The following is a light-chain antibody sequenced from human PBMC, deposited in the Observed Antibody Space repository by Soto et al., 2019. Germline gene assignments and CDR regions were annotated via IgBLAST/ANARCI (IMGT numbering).Light chain of an antibody. CDR1: QSLLHSNGYNY. CDR2: LGS. V-gene: IGKV2-28*01. CDR3: MQALQTPGT. Sequence: DLVMTQSPLSLPVTPGEPASISCRSSQSLLHSNGYNYLDWYLQKPGQSRQLLIYLGSNRAAGGPDRVSGSGAGTDFTLRISRGEAEDVGVYYCMQALQTPGTCGEETNVEIK. J-gene: IGKJ1*01.